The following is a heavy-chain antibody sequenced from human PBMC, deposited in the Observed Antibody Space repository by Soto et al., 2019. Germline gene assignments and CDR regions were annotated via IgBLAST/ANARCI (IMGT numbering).Heavy chain of an antibody. V-gene: IGHV6-1*01. CDR1: GGSVARNSAT. CDR2: TYYRSKWYN. CDR3: AGRITIFGVVSDY. Sequence: SESLSLTCDISGGSVARNSATSDWIRQSPSRGLEWLGRTYYRSKWYNDYAVSVKSRITINPDTSKNQFSLHLNSVTPEDTAVYYCAGRITIFGVVSDYWGQGTLVTVSS. D-gene: IGHD3-3*01. J-gene: IGHJ4*02.